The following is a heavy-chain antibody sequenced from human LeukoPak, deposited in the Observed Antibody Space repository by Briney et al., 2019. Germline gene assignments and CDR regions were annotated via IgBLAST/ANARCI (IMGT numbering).Heavy chain of an antibody. Sequence: SETLSLTCTVSGGSISSSSYYWGWIRQPPGKGLEWIGSIYYSGSTYYNPSLKSRVTISVDTSKNQFSLKLSSVTAADTAVYYCARVGFGELNDNHDAFDIWGQGTMVTVSS. CDR1: GGSISSSSYY. CDR3: ARVGFGELNDNHDAFDI. V-gene: IGHV4-39*07. D-gene: IGHD3-10*01. J-gene: IGHJ3*02. CDR2: IYYSGST.